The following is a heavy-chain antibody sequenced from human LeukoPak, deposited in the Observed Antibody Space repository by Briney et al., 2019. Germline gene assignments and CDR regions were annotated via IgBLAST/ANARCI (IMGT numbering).Heavy chain of an antibody. J-gene: IGHJ4*02. V-gene: IGHV4-39*01. Sequence: SETLSLTCGVSGGSISSSSYYWGWIRQPPGKGLEWIGNIYYSGSTYYNPSLKSRVTISVDTSKNQFSLKLSSVTAADTAVYYCARQSDRAARTFGYWGQGTLVTVSS. CDR2: IYYSGST. D-gene: IGHD6-6*01. CDR3: ARQSDRAARTFGY. CDR1: GGSISSSSYY.